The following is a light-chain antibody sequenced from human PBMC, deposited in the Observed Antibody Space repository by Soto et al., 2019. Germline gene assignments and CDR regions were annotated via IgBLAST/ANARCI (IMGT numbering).Light chain of an antibody. V-gene: IGKV3-20*01. Sequence: EIVLTQSPGTLSLSPGERATLSCGASQSVSRNFLAWYQQKPGQAPRLLIYGASNRATGIPDRFSGSGSGTDFTLTISRLEPEDFAVHYCQQFGSSSYTFGQGTKLDIK. J-gene: IGKJ2*01. CDR2: GAS. CDR3: QQFGSSSYT. CDR1: QSVSRNF.